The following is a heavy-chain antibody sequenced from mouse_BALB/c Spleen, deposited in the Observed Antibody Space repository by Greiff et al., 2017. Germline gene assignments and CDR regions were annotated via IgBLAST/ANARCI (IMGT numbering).Heavy chain of an antibody. J-gene: IGHJ4*01. D-gene: IGHD2-4*01. CDR3: ARSRDYDLYYAMDY. CDR1: GFTFSSFG. V-gene: IGHV5-17*02. Sequence: EVNVVESGGGLVQPGGSRKLSCAASGFTFSSFGMHWVRQAPEKGLEWVAYISSGSSTIYYADTVKGRFTISRDNPKNTLFLQMTSLRSEDTAMYYCARSRDYDLYYAMDYWGQGTSVTVSS. CDR2: ISSGSSTI.